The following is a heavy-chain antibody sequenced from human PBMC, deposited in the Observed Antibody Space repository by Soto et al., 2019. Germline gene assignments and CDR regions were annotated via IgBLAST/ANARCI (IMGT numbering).Heavy chain of an antibody. J-gene: IGHJ6*02. CDR1: GFTFSSYD. D-gene: IGHD4-4*01. V-gene: IGHV3-13*01. CDR2: IGTAGDT. CDR3: AIGGGPGYTVTTYRRREIYGMDV. Sequence: PGGSLRLSCAASGFTFSSYDMHWVRQATGKGLEWVSAIGTAGDTYYPGSVKGRFTISRENAKNSLYLQMNSLRAEDTAVYYCAIGGGPGYTVTTYRRREIYGMDVWGQGTTVTVSS.